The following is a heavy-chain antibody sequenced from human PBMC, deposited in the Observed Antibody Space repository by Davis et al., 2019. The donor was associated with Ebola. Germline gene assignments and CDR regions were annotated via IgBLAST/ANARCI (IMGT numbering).Heavy chain of an antibody. V-gene: IGHV3-20*01. CDR2: INWNAVSS. Sequence: GESLKISCAASGFTFDDYSMTFVRQAPGTGLVWVSGINWNAVSSGYADSVKGRFTISRDNAKNSLFLQMNSLRAEDTAFYHCARVNAMTGYSRFESWGQGTMVTVSS. CDR1: GFTFDDYS. D-gene: IGHD3-9*01. J-gene: IGHJ5*01. CDR3: ARVNAMTGYSRFES.